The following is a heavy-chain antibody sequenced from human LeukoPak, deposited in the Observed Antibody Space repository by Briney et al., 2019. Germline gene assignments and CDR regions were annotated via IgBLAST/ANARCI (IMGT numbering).Heavy chain of an antibody. V-gene: IGHV1-18*01. J-gene: IGHJ5*02. D-gene: IGHD6-13*01. CDR3: ARDHTAARPHWLDR. Sequence: ASVKVSSKASAYTFTTYGITWLRQAPAQGREWMGWIIAYNGDTNYAEKLQGRVTMTTDTSTSTAYMELRRLRSDDTAVYYCARDHTAARPHWLDRWGQGTLVTVS. CDR2: IIAYNGDT. CDR1: AYTFTTYG.